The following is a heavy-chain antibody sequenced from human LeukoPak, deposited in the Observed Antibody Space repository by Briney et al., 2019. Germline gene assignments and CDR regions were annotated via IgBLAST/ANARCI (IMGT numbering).Heavy chain of an antibody. V-gene: IGHV1-69*13. CDR2: IIPIFGTT. J-gene: IGHJ4*02. Sequence: SVKVSCKASGGTFSSYAISWVRQAPGQGLEWMGGIIPIFGTTNYAQKFQGRVTITADASTNTAYMELSSLRSEDTAVYYCARGTGWFGELCVYWGQGTLVTVSS. CDR1: GGTFSSYA. D-gene: IGHD3-10*01. CDR3: ARGTGWFGELCVY.